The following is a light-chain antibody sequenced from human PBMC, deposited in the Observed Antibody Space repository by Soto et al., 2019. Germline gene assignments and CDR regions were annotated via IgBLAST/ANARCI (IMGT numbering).Light chain of an antibody. Sequence: EIVLTQSPATLSLSPGERATLSCRASQSVSSYLAWYQQKPGQAPRLLIYDASNRAAGIPARFSGSGSGTDFILTITGLQSEDSGVYYCQQYGSSPQTFGQGTKVDIK. CDR2: DAS. J-gene: IGKJ1*01. CDR1: QSVSSY. CDR3: QQYGSSPQT. V-gene: IGKV3-11*01.